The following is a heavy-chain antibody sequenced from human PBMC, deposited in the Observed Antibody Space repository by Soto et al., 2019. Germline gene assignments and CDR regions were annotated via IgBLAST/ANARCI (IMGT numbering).Heavy chain of an antibody. CDR1: GGSISGGGYY. J-gene: IGHJ6*02. V-gene: IGHV4-34*01. CDR3: ARVKGQLWFSYYYYGMDV. Sequence: SETLSLTCTVSGGSISGGGYYWSWIRQPPGKGLEWIGEINHSGSTNYNPSLKSRVTISVDTSKNQFSLKLSSVTAADTAVYYCARVKGQLWFSYYYYGMDVWGQGTTVTVSS. D-gene: IGHD5-18*01. CDR2: INHSGST.